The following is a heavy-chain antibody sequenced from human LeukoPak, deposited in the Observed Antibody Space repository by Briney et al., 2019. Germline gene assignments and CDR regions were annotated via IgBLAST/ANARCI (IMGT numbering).Heavy chain of an antibody. V-gene: IGHV3-30*02. CDR2: IRYDGSNK. D-gene: IGHD1-26*01. Sequence: GGSLRLSCAASGFTFSSYGMHWVRQAPGKGLEWVAFIRYDGSNKYYADSVKGRFTISRDNSKNTLYLQMNSLRAEDTAVYYCAKVAEVGATGYYYYMDVWGKGTTVTISS. CDR3: AKVAEVGATGYYYYMDV. CDR1: GFTFSSYG. J-gene: IGHJ6*03.